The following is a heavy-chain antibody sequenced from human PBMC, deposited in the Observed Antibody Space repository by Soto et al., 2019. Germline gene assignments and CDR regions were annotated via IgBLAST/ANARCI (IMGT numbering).Heavy chain of an antibody. CDR3: ASPKESIAVAGTDY. J-gene: IGHJ4*02. V-gene: IGHV3-30*03. CDR1: GFTFSSYG. CDR2: ISYDGSNK. Sequence: GGSLRLSCAASGFTFSSYGMHWVRQAPGKGLEWVAVISYDGSNKYYADSVKGRFTISRDNAKNSLYLQMNSLRAEDTAVYFCASPKESIAVAGTDYWGQGILVTVSS. D-gene: IGHD6-19*01.